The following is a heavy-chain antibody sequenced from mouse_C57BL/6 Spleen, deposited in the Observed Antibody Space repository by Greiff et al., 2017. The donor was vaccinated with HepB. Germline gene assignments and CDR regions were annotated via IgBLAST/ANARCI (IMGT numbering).Heavy chain of an antibody. J-gene: IGHJ4*01. CDR1: GYAFSSYW. CDR2: IYPGDGDT. V-gene: IGHV1-80*01. D-gene: IGHD2-4*01. Sequence: VQLQQSGAELVKPGASVKISCKASGYAFSSYWMNWVKQRPGKGLEWIGQIYPGDGDTNYNGKFKGKATLTADKSSSTAYMQLSSLTSEDSAVYFCARWYYDYERAMDYWGQGTSVTVSS. CDR3: ARWYYDYERAMDY.